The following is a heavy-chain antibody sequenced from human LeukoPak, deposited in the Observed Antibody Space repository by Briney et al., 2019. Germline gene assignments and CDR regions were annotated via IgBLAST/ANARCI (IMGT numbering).Heavy chain of an antibody. CDR2: IFYIGTT. CDR1: GASISGYY. V-gene: IGHV4-59*12. J-gene: IGHJ6*02. Sequence: SETLSLTCTVSGASISGYYWSWIRQSPEKELEYIGNIFYIGTTNYNPSLMSRLTISLDMSKNRFSLQLNSVTPEDTAVYYCAKFRDYYGMDVWGQGTTVTVSS. CDR3: AKFRDYYGMDV.